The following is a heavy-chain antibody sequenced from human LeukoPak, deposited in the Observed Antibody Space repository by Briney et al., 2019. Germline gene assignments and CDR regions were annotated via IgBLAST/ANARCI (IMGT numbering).Heavy chain of an antibody. J-gene: IGHJ4*02. CDR1: GGTFSSYA. D-gene: IGHD6-19*01. V-gene: IGHV1-69*05. CDR3: ARDIIAVAGTPFDY. Sequence: ASVKVSCKASGGTFSSYAISWVRQAPGQGLGWMGGIIPIFGTANYAQKFQGRVTITTDESTSTAYMELSRLRSDDTAVYYCARDIIAVAGTPFDYWGQGTLVTVSS. CDR2: IIPIFGTA.